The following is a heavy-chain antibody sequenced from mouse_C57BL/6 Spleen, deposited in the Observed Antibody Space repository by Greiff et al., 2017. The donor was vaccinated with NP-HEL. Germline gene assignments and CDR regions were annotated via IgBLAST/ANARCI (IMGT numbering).Heavy chain of an antibody. CDR1: GYTFTSYW. D-gene: IGHD2-3*01. V-gene: IGHV1-64*01. CDR3: ARVFLYDGYYDYAMDY. Sequence: QVQLQQPGAELVKPGASVKLSCKASGYTFTSYWMHWVKQRPGQGLEWIGMIHPNSGSTNYNEKFKSKATLTVDKSSSTAYMQLSSLTSEDSAVYYCARVFLYDGYYDYAMDYWGQGTSVTVSS. J-gene: IGHJ4*01. CDR2: IHPNSGST.